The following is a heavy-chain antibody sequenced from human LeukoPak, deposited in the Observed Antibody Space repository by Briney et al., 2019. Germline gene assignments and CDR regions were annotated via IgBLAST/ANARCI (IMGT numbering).Heavy chain of an antibody. J-gene: IGHJ4*02. Sequence: GASVKVSCKASGYTFTDYYMHWVRQATGQGLEWMGWMNPNSGNTGYAQKFQGRVTITRNTSISTAYMELSSLRSEDTAVYYCARGLTAMDFDYWGQGTLVTVSS. D-gene: IGHD5-18*01. CDR1: GYTFTDYY. CDR3: ARGLTAMDFDY. CDR2: MNPNSGNT. V-gene: IGHV1-8*03.